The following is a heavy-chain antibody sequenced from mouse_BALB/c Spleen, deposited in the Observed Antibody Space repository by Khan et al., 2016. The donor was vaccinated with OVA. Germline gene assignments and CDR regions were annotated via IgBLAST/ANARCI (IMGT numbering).Heavy chain of an antibody. V-gene: IGHV1-4*01. D-gene: IGHD2-14*01. CDR1: GYTFTSYT. J-gene: IGHJ3*01. Sequence: QVQLKESGAELARPGASVKMSCKASGYTFTSYTMHWVKQRPGQGLEWIGYINPSSGYTNYHQKFEDKATLTADKSSSTAYMQLSSRTSDDSAVYYCAREGPYYRNDGGFAYRGQGTLVTVSA. CDR2: INPSSGYT. CDR3: AREGPYYRNDGGFAY.